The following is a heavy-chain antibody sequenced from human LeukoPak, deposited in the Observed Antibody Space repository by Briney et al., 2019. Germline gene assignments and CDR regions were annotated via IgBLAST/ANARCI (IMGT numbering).Heavy chain of an antibody. Sequence: ASVKVSCKASGYTFTSYYMHWVRQAPGQGLEWMGIINPNGGSTSYAQKFQGRVTMTRDTSTSTVYMELSSLRSEDTAVYYCARDSSSWYKMQYYFDYWGQGTLVTVSS. D-gene: IGHD6-13*01. J-gene: IGHJ4*02. CDR2: INPNGGST. V-gene: IGHV1-46*03. CDR3: ARDSSSWYKMQYYFDY. CDR1: GYTFTSYY.